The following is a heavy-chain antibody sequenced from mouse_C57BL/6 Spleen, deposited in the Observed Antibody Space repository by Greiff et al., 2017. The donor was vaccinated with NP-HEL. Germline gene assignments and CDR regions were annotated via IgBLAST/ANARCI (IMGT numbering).Heavy chain of an antibody. Sequence: VQLQQSGAGLVKPGASVKMSCKASGYTFTSYWITWVKQRPGQGLEWIGDIYPGSGSTNYNEKFKSKATLTVDTSSSTAYMQLSSLTSEDSAVYYCAGGPDYGSSSDYWGQGTTLTVSS. J-gene: IGHJ2*01. CDR1: GYTFTSYW. CDR3: AGGPDYGSSSDY. CDR2: IYPGSGST. V-gene: IGHV1-55*01. D-gene: IGHD1-1*01.